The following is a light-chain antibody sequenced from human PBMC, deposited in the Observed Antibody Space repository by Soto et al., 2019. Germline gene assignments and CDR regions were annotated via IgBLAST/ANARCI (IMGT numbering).Light chain of an antibody. CDR3: QQRSSAIT. CDR1: QSVSSH. V-gene: IGKV3-11*01. Sequence: EIVSTQSPATLSLSPGERATLSCRASQSVSSHLAWFQQRPGQAPRLLIYDASNRATGIPARFSGRGSGTDFTLTISSLEPEDFAVYYCQQRSSAITFGQGTRLEI. CDR2: DAS. J-gene: IGKJ5*01.